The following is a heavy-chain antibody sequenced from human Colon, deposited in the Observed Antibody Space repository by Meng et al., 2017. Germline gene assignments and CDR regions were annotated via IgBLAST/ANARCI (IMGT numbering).Heavy chain of an antibody. Sequence: QVHLVQSGAELKKPGASVKGSCQASGYSFTSFGMHWLRQAPGQRPELMGWIYTADGNRRYSQRFQDRLTITSDTFARTAYMELSSLRSEDTAVYFCARDERGGPYYFDYWGQGTLVTVSS. CDR1: GYSFTSFG. CDR2: IYTADGNR. J-gene: IGHJ4*02. CDR3: ARDERGGPYYFDY. V-gene: IGHV1-3*04.